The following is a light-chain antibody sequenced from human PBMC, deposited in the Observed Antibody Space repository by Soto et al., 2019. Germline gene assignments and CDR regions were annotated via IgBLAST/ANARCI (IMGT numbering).Light chain of an antibody. Sequence: QSVLTQPASVSESPGQSITISFTGTSSVVGGYNYVSWYQQPPGKAPKLMIYDVSNRPSGVSNRFSGSKSGNTASLTISGLQAEDEADYYCSSYTSSSTYVFGTGTKVTVL. CDR2: DVS. J-gene: IGLJ1*01. CDR1: SSVVGGYNY. V-gene: IGLV2-14*01. CDR3: SSYTSSSTYV.